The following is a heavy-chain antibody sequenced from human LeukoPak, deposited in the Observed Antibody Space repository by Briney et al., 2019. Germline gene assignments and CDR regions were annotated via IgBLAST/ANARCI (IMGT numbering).Heavy chain of an antibody. CDR1: GFTFSSYA. D-gene: IGHD3-10*02. J-gene: IGHJ6*04. Sequence: GGSLRLSCVVSGFTFSSYAMHWVRQAPGKGLEWVSSISGSSSRIYYADSVKGRFTISRDNAKTSLYLQMNSLRAEDTAVYYCAELGITMIGGVWGKGTTVTISS. CDR3: AELGITMIGGV. CDR2: ISGSSSRI. V-gene: IGHV3-21*01.